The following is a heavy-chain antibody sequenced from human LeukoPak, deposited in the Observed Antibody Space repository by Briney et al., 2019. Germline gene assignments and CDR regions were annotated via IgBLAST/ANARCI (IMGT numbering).Heavy chain of an antibody. J-gene: IGHJ4*02. CDR2: MYYDGSS. CDR1: RGSINSGTFY. Sequence: SETLSLTCTVSRGSINSGTFYWGWIRQPPGKGLEWIGSMYYDGSSYYNPSLKSRVTTSVDTSKNQFSLKLTSVTAADTAVYFCARRSDSGSDDGEDYFDYWGQGTLVTVSS. D-gene: IGHD1-26*01. CDR3: ARRSDSGSDDGEDYFDY. V-gene: IGHV4-39*01.